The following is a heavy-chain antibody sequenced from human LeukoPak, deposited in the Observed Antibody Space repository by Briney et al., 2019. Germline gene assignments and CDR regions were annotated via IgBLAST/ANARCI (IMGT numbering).Heavy chain of an antibody. Sequence: GGSLRLSCTASGFTFSSYGMDWVRQAPGKGLEWVSVISGNGGSTYYAESVKGRFTISGDNSKNTLYLQMNSLRTEDTALYYCAKGKNTGSYLSHVDYWGQGTLVTVSS. J-gene: IGHJ4*02. D-gene: IGHD3-10*01. CDR2: ISGNGGST. CDR1: GFTFSSYG. V-gene: IGHV3-23*01. CDR3: AKGKNTGSYLSHVDY.